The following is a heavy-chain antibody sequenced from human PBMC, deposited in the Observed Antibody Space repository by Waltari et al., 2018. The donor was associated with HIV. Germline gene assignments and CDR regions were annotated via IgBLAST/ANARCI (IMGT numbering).Heavy chain of an antibody. Sequence: QVQLVQSGAEVKKPGASVKVSCKASGYTFTGYYIHWVRQAPGQGLEWMGCINPNSGDTNYAQKFQGRVTMTRDTSTSTSYMELNRLRSDDTAVYYCARGIRLVWGQGTLVTVSS. J-gene: IGHJ4*02. CDR1: GYTFTGYY. CDR2: INPNSGDT. D-gene: IGHD1-20*01. V-gene: IGHV1-2*02. CDR3: ARGIRLV.